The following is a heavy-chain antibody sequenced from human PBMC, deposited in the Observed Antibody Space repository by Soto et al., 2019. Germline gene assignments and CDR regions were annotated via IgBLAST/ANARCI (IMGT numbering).Heavy chain of an antibody. CDR2: IYYSGST. J-gene: IGHJ4*02. CDR3: ARVYCSGGSCYSHFDY. D-gene: IGHD2-15*01. V-gene: IGHV4-59*01. Sequence: SETLSLTCTVSGGSISSYYWSWIRQPPGKGLEWIGYIYYSGSTNYNPSLKSRVTISVDTSKNQFSLKLSSVTAADTAVYYCARVYCSGGSCYSHFDYWGQGTLVTVS. CDR1: GGSISSYY.